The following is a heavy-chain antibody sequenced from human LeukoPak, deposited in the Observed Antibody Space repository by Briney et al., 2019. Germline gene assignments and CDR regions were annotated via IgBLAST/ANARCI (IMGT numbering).Heavy chain of an antibody. CDR3: ARDREEWLSWFDP. CDR1: GFTFDDYG. Sequence: GGSLRLSCAASGFTFDDYGMSWVRQAPGKGLEWGSGINWNGGSTGYADSVKGRFTISRDNAKNSLYLQMNSLRAEDTALYHCARDREEWLSWFDPWGQGTLVTVSS. CDR2: INWNGGST. D-gene: IGHD3-3*01. V-gene: IGHV3-20*01. J-gene: IGHJ5*02.